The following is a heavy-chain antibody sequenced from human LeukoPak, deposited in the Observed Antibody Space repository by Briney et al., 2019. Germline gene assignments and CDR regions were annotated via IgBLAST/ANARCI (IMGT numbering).Heavy chain of an antibody. J-gene: IGHJ5*02. V-gene: IGHV3-74*01. Sequence: PGGSLRLSCAASGFTFSGYWMHWARQSPGKGLVWVSCINGDGSDTRYADSVKGRFTISRDNAKNTLYLQMNSPRVEDTAVYYCARDPRNKGFDPWGQGTLVTVSS. D-gene: IGHD1/OR15-1a*01. CDR2: INGDGSDT. CDR3: ARDPRNKGFDP. CDR1: GFTFSGYW.